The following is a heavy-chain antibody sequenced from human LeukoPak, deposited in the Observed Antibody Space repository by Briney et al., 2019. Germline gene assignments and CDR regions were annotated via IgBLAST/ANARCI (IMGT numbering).Heavy chain of an antibody. D-gene: IGHD3-22*01. CDR1: TGSMPTYY. V-gene: IGHV4-59*08. CDR3: ARLVYDTSDYYYFDH. CDR2: IWNSGIT. J-gene: IGHJ4*02. Sequence: SSETRSLTCTVSTGSMPTYYWSWIRQPPGKGLEWIGFIWNSGITNYNPSLKSRITISADTSKNQFSLKLSSVTAADTAVYYCARLVYDTSDYYYFDHWGQGTLVTVSS.